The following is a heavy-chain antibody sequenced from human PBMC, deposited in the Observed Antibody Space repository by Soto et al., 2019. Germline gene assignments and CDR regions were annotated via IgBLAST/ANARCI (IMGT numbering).Heavy chain of an antibody. D-gene: IGHD3-16*01. V-gene: IGHV1-18*01. Sequence: QAQLVQSGAEVKKPGASVKVSCKASGYTFTSYGISWVRQAPGQGLEWMGWISAYNGNTNYAQNLQGRVTMTTDTSTSTAYMELRSMRSDDTAVYYCARGAWAGRALWYFDLWGRGTLVTVSS. CDR2: ISAYNGNT. J-gene: IGHJ2*01. CDR1: GYTFTSYG. CDR3: ARGAWAGRALWYFDL.